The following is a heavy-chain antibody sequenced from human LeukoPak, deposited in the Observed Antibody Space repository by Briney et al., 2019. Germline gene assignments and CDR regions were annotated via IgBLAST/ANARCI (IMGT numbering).Heavy chain of an antibody. CDR1: GFIFSSYT. CDR3: VRGPRGGDSWNEGSFDY. D-gene: IGHD1-1*01. J-gene: IGHJ4*02. CDR2: ISRSHGT. Sequence: PPGGSLRLSCAASGFIFSSYTMSWVRQAPGEGLEWVSAISRSHGTYYTDPVKGRFTISRDNSKETLYLQTNSLRADDTAVYYCVRGPRGGDSWNEGSFDYWGQGTLVAVSS. V-gene: IGHV3-23*01.